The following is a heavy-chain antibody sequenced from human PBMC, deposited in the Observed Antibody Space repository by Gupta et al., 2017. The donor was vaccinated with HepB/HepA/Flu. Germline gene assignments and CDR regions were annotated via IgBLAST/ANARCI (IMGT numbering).Heavy chain of an antibody. J-gene: IGHJ4*02. V-gene: IGHV3-7*01. CDR3: ARDRSEATIEVVSPDY. CDR1: GFTFSTYW. CDR2: IKKDGSET. Sequence: EVQLVESGGGLVQPGGSLRLSCAASGFTFSTYWMTWVRQAPGKGLEWVANIKKDGSETYYVDSVKGRFTISRDNAKNSLYLQMINLRVEDTAVYYCARDRSEATIEVVSPDYWGQGTLVTVSS. D-gene: IGHD3-22*01.